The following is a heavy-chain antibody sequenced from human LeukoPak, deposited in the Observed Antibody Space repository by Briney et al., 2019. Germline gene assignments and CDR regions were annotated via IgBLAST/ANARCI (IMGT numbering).Heavy chain of an antibody. D-gene: IGHD3-16*01. CDR1: GGSISSGGNS. CDR2: IYHSGST. CDR3: ARVGRGGDFPGY. J-gene: IGHJ4*02. V-gene: IGHV4-30-2*01. Sequence: QTPSLTCAVSGGSISSGGNSWSWIRQPPGKGLEWIGYIYHSGSTYYNPSLKSRVTISVDRSKNQFSLKLSSVTAADTAVYYCARVGRGGDFPGYWGQGTPVTVS.